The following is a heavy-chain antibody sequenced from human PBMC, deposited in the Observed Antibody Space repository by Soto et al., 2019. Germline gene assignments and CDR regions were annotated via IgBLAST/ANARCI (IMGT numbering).Heavy chain of an antibody. D-gene: IGHD2-8*01. J-gene: IGHJ6*02. CDR1: GYSISNGYY. CDR3: ASVSLTSYPYGMDV. Sequence: QVQLQESGPGLVKPSETLSLTCAVSGYSISNGYYWGWIRQPPGKGLEWIGSIHHGGNTHFNPSLRSRVTISVDTSKNQFSLKLSSVTAADTAVYYCASVSLTSYPYGMDVWGQGTTVTVSS. CDR2: IHHGGNT. V-gene: IGHV4-38-2*01.